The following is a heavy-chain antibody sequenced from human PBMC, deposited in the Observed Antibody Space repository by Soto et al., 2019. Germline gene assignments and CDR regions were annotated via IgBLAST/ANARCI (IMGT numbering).Heavy chain of an antibody. CDR2: IIPILGIA. V-gene: IGHV1-69*04. J-gene: IGHJ6*03. Sequence: SVKVSCKASGGTFSSYTISWVRQAPGQGLEWMGRIIPILGIANYAQKFQGRVTITADKSTSTAYMELSSLRSEDTAVYYCAREGDGDLTGYFYYYYMDVWGKGTTVTVSS. D-gene: IGHD3-9*01. CDR1: GGTFSSYT. CDR3: AREGDGDLTGYFYYYYMDV.